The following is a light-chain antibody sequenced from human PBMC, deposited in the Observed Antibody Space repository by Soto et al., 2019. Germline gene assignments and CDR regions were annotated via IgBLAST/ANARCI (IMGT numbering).Light chain of an antibody. Sequence: QSVLTQPPSASRTPGQRVTISCSGSSSNIGSNTVNWYQQLPGTAPKLLIYSYNQRPAGVPDRFSGSKSGTSASLAISGLQSEDEADYYCAAWDDSPNGYVFGTGTKVTVL. J-gene: IGLJ1*01. V-gene: IGLV1-44*01. CDR2: SYN. CDR3: AAWDDSPNGYV. CDR1: SSNIGSNT.